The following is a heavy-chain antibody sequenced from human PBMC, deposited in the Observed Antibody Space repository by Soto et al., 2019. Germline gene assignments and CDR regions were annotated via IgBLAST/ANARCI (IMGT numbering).Heavy chain of an antibody. J-gene: IGHJ6*03. Sequence: QVQLVESGGGLVKPGGSLRLSCAASGFTFSDYYMSWIRQAPGKGLEWVSYISSSGSTIYYADSVKGRFTISRDNAKNSLYLQMNSLRGEDTAVYYCTRDQGYCSGGSCGYYYYMDVWGKGTTVTVSS. V-gene: IGHV3-11*01. CDR3: TRDQGYCSGGSCGYYYYMDV. CDR2: ISSSGSTI. CDR1: GFTFSDYY. D-gene: IGHD2-15*01.